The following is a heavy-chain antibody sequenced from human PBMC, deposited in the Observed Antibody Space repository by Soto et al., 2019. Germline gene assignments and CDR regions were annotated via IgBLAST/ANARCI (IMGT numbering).Heavy chain of an antibody. CDR2: IDSSGTT. V-gene: IGHV4-4*07. J-gene: IGHJ3*02. CDR1: GGSISSSC. CDR3: ARCHPLGGTASPNAGDI. Sequence: QVPLQVPGPGLVEPSEPLSLPCTVSGGSISSSCSNWIRQPAGMGREWIGRIDSSGTTTNNPALASRTTMSLDTSANQDSLKLSSVTAADTAVEGCARCHPLGGTASPNAGDIGGQGTTATVSS. D-gene: IGHD1-26*01.